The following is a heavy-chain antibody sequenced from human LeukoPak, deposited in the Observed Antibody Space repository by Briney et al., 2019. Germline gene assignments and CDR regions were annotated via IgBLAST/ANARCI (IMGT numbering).Heavy chain of an antibody. J-gene: IGHJ3*02. D-gene: IGHD6-19*01. CDR2: ISGSGGST. CDR3: GKDTDKWLVDAFDI. V-gene: IGHV3-23*01. Sequence: GGSLRLSCAASGFTFSTYAMSWVRQAPGKGLEWVSVISGSGGSTYYADSMKGRFTISRDNSENTLYLQMNSLRAEDTAVYYCGKDTDKWLVDAFDIWGQGTMVTVSS. CDR1: GFTFSTYA.